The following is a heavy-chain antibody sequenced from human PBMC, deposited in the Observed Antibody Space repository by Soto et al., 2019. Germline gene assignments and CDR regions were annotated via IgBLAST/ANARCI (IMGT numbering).Heavy chain of an antibody. J-gene: IGHJ6*02. CDR3: VKEALAGDMDL. CDR2: ISGSGGST. Sequence: PGGSLRLSCAASGFTFSTYAMIWVRQAPGQGLEWVSAISGSGGSTYYLDSVKGRFTISRDNSKNTLSLQMNSLRVEDTAVYYCVKEALAGDMDLWGQVTKDTVS. V-gene: IGHV3-23*01. CDR1: GFTFSTYA. D-gene: IGHD3-16*01.